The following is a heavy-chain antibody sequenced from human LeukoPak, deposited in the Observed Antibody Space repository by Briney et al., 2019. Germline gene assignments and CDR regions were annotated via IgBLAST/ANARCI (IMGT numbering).Heavy chain of an antibody. CDR1: GYTFTSYG. CDR2: IGAYNGNT. V-gene: IGHV1-18*01. CDR3: VRDGAVPAAIGEFDY. D-gene: IGHD2-2*02. J-gene: IGHJ4*02. Sequence: ASVKVSRKASGYTFTSYGISWVRQAPGQGLEWMGWIGAYNGNTNYAQKLQGRVTMTTDTSTSTAYMELRSLRSDDTAVYYCVRDGAVPAAIGEFDYWGQGTLVTVSS.